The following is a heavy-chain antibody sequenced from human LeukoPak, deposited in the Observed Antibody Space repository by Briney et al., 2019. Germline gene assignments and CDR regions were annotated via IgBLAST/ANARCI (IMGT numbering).Heavy chain of an antibody. Sequence: GGSLRLSCTASGFTFGDYAMSWFRQAPGKGLEWVGFIRSKAYGGTTEYAASVKGRFTISRDDSKSIAYLQMNSLKTEDTAVYYRTRNYGDYGSYFDYWGQGTLVTVSS. V-gene: IGHV3-49*03. CDR3: TRNYGDYGSYFDY. CDR2: IRSKAYGGTT. D-gene: IGHD4-17*01. J-gene: IGHJ4*02. CDR1: GFTFGDYA.